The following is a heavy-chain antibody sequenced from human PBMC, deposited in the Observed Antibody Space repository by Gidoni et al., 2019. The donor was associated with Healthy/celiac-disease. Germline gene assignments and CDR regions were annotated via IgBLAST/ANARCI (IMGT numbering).Heavy chain of an antibody. CDR1: GFPFSSYS. CDR2: ISSSSSYI. CDR3: ATLPGIAAAGTSWFDP. V-gene: IGHV3-21*01. Sequence: EVQLVESGGGLVKPGGSLRLSCAASGFPFSSYSMNWVRQAPGKGLEWVSSISSSSSYIYYADSVKGRFTISRDNAKNSLYLQMNSLRAEDTAVYYCATLPGIAAAGTSWFDPWGQGTLVTVSS. J-gene: IGHJ5*02. D-gene: IGHD6-13*01.